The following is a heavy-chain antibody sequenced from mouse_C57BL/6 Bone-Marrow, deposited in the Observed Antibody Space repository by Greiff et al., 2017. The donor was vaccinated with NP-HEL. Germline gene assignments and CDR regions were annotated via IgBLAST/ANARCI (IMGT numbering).Heavy chain of an antibody. D-gene: IGHD2-12*01. CDR2: IDPSDSYT. J-gene: IGHJ3*01. Sequence: QVQLQQPGAELVKPGASVKLSCKASGYTFTTYWMQWVKQRPGQGLEWIGEIDPSDSYTNYNQKFKGKATLTVDTSSSTAYMQLSSLTSEDSAVYYCARKAYAGRRYEFAYWCQGTLVTVSA. CDR1: GYTFTTYW. V-gene: IGHV1-50*01. CDR3: ARKAYAGRRYEFAY.